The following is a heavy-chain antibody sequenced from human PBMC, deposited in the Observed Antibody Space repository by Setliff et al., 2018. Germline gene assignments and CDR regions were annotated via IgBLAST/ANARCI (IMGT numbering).Heavy chain of an antibody. J-gene: IGHJ3*01. D-gene: IGHD2-2*01. V-gene: IGHV5-51*01. CDR2: IYPGDSDT. Sequence: PGESLKISCKASGYIFTNYWIGWVRQMPGKGLEWMGVIYPGDSDTRYSPSFQGQVTISADKSINTAYLPWSSLKASDTAIYYCTRHEDRNKCTSSSCYRENDAFDVWGQGAMVTVSS. CDR1: GYIFTNYW. CDR3: TRHEDRNKCTSSSCYRENDAFDV.